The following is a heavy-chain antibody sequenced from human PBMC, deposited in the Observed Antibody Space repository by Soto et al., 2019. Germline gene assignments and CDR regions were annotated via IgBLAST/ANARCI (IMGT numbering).Heavy chain of an antibody. Sequence: SETLSLTCTVSGGSISSYYWSWIRQPPGKGLEWIGYIYYSGSTNYNPSLKSRVTISVDTSKNQFSLKLSSVTAADTAVHYCARDRGRGYSYGTNWFNPWGQGTLVTVSS. D-gene: IGHD5-18*01. CDR2: IYYSGST. J-gene: IGHJ5*02. V-gene: IGHV4-59*01. CDR3: ARDRGRGYSYGTNWFNP. CDR1: GGSISSYY.